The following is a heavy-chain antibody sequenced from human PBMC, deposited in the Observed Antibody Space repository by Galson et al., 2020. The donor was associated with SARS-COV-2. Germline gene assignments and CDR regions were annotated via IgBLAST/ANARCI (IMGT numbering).Heavy chain of an antibody. Sequence: GESLKISCAASGFTLSSYAMTWVRQAPGKGLEWVSIFSGGGGSTYYADSVKGRFTISRDNSKNTLYLQMNSLRAEDTAVYYCARSSLNYFDYWGQGTLVTVSS. V-gene: IGHV3-23*01. CDR3: ARSSLNYFDY. CDR1: GFTLSSYA. D-gene: IGHD6-19*01. CDR2: FSGGGGST. J-gene: IGHJ4*02.